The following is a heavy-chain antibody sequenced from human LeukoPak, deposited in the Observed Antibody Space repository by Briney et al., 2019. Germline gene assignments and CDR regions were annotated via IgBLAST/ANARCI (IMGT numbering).Heavy chain of an antibody. Sequence: SETLSLTCTVSGGSISSHYWTWIRQSPVKGLEWIGDISNSGSTSYNPSLKSRVTISIDTSKNQFSLKLSSVTAADTAVYYCGRDTLVGYFSYYYMDVWGKGTTVTVSS. J-gene: IGHJ6*03. CDR2: ISNSGST. CDR1: GGSISSHY. D-gene: IGHD2-15*01. V-gene: IGHV4-59*11. CDR3: GRDTLVGYFSYYYMDV.